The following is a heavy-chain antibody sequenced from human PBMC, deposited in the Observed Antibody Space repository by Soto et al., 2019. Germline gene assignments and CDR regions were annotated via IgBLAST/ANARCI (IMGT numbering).Heavy chain of an antibody. CDR2: IYYSGST. V-gene: IGHV4-39*01. CDR3: GRPGYSYGDPHYYYYYGRDV. D-gene: IGHD5-18*01. CDR1: GGSISSSSYS. J-gene: IGHJ6*02. Sequence: PSETLSLTCTVPGGSISSSSYSWGWIRQPPGKGLEWIGSIYYSGSTYYNPPLKSRVTISVDTSKNQFCLKLSSVTAADTAVYYCGRPGYSYGDPHYYYYYGRDVWGQGTTVTVSS.